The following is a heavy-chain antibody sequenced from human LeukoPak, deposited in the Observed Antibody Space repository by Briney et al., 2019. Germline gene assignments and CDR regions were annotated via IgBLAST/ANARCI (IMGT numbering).Heavy chain of an antibody. CDR3: AREGNYDILTGYYDY. J-gene: IGHJ4*02. CDR2: ISAYNGNT. CDR1: GYTFTSYG. D-gene: IGHD3-9*01. V-gene: IGHV1-18*01. Sequence: ASVKVSCKASGYTFTSYGISWVRQAPGQGLEWMGWISAYNGNTNYAQKFQGRVTMTRDTSISTAYMELSRLRSDDTAVYYCAREGNYDILTGYYDYWGQGTLVTVSS.